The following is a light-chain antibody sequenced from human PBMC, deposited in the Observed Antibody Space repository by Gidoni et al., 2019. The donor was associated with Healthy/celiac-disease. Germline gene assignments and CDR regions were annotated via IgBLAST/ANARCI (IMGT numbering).Light chain of an antibody. CDR3: QQYGSSPVT. Sequence: EIVLTQSPGTLSLSPGERATLSCRASQSVSSSYLAWYQQKPGQAPRRLIYGASSRATGIPDRFSGSGSGTDFTLTISRLEPEDVAVYDCQQYGSSPVTFGRGTKLEIK. V-gene: IGKV3-20*01. J-gene: IGKJ2*01. CDR2: GAS. CDR1: QSVSSSY.